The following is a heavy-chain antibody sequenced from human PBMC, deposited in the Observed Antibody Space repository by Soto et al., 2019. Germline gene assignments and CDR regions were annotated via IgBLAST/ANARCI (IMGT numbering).Heavy chain of an antibody. CDR2: IYYSGST. CDR1: GGSISSGGYY. J-gene: IGHJ4*02. Sequence: QVQLQESGPGLVKPSQTLSLTCTVSGGSISSGGYYWSWIRQHPGKGLEWIGYIYYSGSTYYNPSHKSRATISVHTSNHLFVLQPSSVTASDTAVYYCARDSRGRDLREDYWGQGTLVTVSS. D-gene: IGHD2-21*01. CDR3: ARDSRGRDLREDY. V-gene: IGHV4-31*03.